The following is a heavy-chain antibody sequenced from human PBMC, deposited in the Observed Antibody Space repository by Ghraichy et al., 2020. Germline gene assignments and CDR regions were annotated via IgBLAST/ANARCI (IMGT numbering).Heavy chain of an antibody. CDR2: ISNSGGT. CDR1: GFTFSSYA. D-gene: IGHD3/OR15-3a*01. CDR3: AKDMIFGVVIPGDY. Sequence: GGSLRLSCAASGFTFSSYAMSWVRQAPGKGLEWVSAISNSGGTYYADSVKGRFTISRDNSRNTLYLQMNSLRAEDTAVYYCAKDMIFGVVIPGDYWCQGTLVTVSS. V-gene: IGHV3-23*01. J-gene: IGHJ4*02.